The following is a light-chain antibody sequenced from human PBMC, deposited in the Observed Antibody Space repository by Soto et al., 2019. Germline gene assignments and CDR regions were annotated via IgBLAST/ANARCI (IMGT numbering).Light chain of an antibody. CDR1: SSNIGSNT. J-gene: IGLJ1*01. CDR3: AAWDDSLNAPYV. Sequence: SVLPQPPSASGTPGQRVTISCSGSSSNIGSNTVNWYQQLPGTAPKLLIYSNNQRPSGVPDRFSGSKSGTSASLAISGLQSEDEADYYCAAWDDSLNAPYVFGTGTQLTDL. CDR2: SNN. V-gene: IGLV1-44*01.